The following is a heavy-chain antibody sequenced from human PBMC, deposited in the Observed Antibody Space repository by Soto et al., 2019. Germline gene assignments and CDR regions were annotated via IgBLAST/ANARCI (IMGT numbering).Heavy chain of an antibody. CDR3: ARGGNDYSNYGWFDP. J-gene: IGHJ5*02. V-gene: IGHV1-3*01. CDR2: INAGNGNT. Sequence: ASVKVSCKASGYTFTSYAMHWVRQAPGQRLEWMGWINAGNGNTKYSQKFQGRVTITRDTTANTAYMELSSLTSEDTAVYYCARGGNDYSNYGWFDPWGQGTLVTVSS. D-gene: IGHD4-4*01. CDR1: GYTFTSYA.